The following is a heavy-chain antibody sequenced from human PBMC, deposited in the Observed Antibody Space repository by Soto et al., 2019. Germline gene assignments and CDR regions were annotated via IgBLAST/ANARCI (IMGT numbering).Heavy chain of an antibody. D-gene: IGHD6-13*01. CDR1: GGTFSSYA. V-gene: IGHV1-69*06. Sequence: QVRLVQSGAEVKKPGSSVKVSCKASGGTFSSYAISWVRQAPGQGLEWMGGIIPIFGTANYAQKFQGRVTITADKSTSTAYMELSSLRSEDTAVYYCARDYSSSWYRGMDWFDPWGQGTLVTVSS. CDR2: IIPIFGTA. J-gene: IGHJ5*02. CDR3: ARDYSSSWYRGMDWFDP.